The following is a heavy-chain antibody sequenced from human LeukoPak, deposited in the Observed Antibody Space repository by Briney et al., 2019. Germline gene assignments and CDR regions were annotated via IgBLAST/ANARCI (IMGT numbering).Heavy chain of an antibody. D-gene: IGHD1-26*01. CDR3: ARARSGSPLTVY. Sequence: SETLSLTCTVSGGSISSYYWSWIRQPPGKGLEWIGYIYYSGSTNYNPSLKSRVTISVDTSKNQFSLKLSSVTAADTAVYYCARARSGSPLTVYWGQGTLVTVSS. V-gene: IGHV4-59*01. J-gene: IGHJ4*02. CDR1: GGSISSYY. CDR2: IYYSGST.